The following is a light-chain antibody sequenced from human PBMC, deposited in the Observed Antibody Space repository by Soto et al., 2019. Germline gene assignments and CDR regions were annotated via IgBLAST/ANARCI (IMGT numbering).Light chain of an antibody. CDR3: SIFAGGNSVI. V-gene: IGLV2-8*01. CDR2: EVT. CDR1: SSDIGSYVF. J-gene: IGLJ2*01. Sequence: QSALTQPPSASGSPGQSVAISCTGTSSDIGSYVFVSWYQQHPGKAPKLLIYEVTKRPSGVPDRFSGSKSVNTASLTVSGLQVEDEADYYCSIFAGGNSVIFGGGTKVTVL.